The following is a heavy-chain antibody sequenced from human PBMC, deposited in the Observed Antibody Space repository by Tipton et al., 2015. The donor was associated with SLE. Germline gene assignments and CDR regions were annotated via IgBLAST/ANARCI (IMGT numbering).Heavy chain of an antibody. D-gene: IGHD2-8*01. CDR2: LVTDGRR. CDR1: GFTFSTYD. V-gene: IGHV3-23*04. J-gene: IGHJ5*02. Sequence: QLVQSGGGVVQPGGSLRLSCAASGFTFSTYDQTWVRQAPGKGLEWVSTLVTDGRRFYADYVRGRFTIYSDNSKNTLYLQMNSLRADDTAVYYCARNGGTFDPWGRGTLVTVSS. CDR3: ARNGGTFDP.